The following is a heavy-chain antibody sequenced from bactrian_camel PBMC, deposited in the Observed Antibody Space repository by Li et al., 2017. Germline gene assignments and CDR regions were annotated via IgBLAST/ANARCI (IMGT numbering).Heavy chain of an antibody. V-gene: IGHV3S42*01. Sequence: QLVESGGGSVQAGGSLRLSCAASGYAWYCMGWFRQAPGKEREGVATIESYGRTSYADSVKGRFTVSRDNAKNTLSLQLNSLGIEDTAVYYCGSFGLTNWGQWTQVTVS. J-gene: IGHJ4*01. CDR3: GSFGLTN. CDR2: IESYGRT. CDR1: GYAWYC.